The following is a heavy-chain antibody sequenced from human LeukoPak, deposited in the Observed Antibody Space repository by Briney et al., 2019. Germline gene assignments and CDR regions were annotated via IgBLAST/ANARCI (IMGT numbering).Heavy chain of an antibody. J-gene: IGHJ4*02. D-gene: IGHD1-26*01. Sequence: SEPLSLTCTVSGGSITSYYWSWIRQPPGKGLEWIGYIYYTGTTNYNPSLKSRVTISLDTSKNQFSLKLSSVTAADTAVYYCARGGWQLLGWGQGTLVTVSS. CDR3: ARGGWQLLG. V-gene: IGHV4-59*01. CDR2: IYYTGTT. CDR1: GGSITSYY.